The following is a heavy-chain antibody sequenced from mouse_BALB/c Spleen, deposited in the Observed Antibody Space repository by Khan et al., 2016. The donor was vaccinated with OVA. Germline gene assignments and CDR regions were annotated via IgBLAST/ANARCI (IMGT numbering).Heavy chain of an antibody. J-gene: IGHJ3*01. V-gene: IGHV1-18*01. CDR3: ARGGFGSPFAY. Sequence: VRLQQSGPELVKPGASVKIPCKASGYPFTDYNMDWVKQSHGKSLEWIGDITPNNGGTIYNQKFKGKATLTVDKSSSTAYMGLRSLTFGDPAVYYCARGGFGSPFAYWGPGTLVTVSA. CDR2: ITPNNGGT. CDR1: GYPFTDYN. D-gene: IGHD1-1*01.